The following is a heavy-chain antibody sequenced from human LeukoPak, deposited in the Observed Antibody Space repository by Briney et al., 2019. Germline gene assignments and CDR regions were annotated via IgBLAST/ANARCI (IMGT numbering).Heavy chain of an antibody. CDR3: ARASPHYYGMDV. J-gene: IGHJ6*02. V-gene: IGHV1-2*02. Sequence: ASVKVSCKASGYTFTGYYMHWARQAPGQGLAWMGWINPNSGGTNYAQKFQGRVTMTRDTSISTAYMELSRLRSDDTAVYYCARASPHYYGMDVWGQGTTVTVSS. CDR1: GYTFTGYY. CDR2: INPNSGGT.